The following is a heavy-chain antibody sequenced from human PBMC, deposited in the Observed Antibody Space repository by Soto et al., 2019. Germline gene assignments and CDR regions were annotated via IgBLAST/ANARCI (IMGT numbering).Heavy chain of an antibody. V-gene: IGHV3-23*01. J-gene: IGHJ5*01. CDR2: ISDSGGNT. D-gene: IGHD2-2*01. CDR3: AKDRERFHYCGSTSCYDGYFFDS. Sequence: PGGSLRLSCAASGFTFSTYAMGWVRQAPGEGLEWVSAISDSGGNTYYTNSAKGRFTISRDNSENTLYLQMTSLRAEDTAIYYCAKDRERFHYCGSTSCYDGYFFDSWGQGTLVTVSS. CDR1: GFTFSTYA.